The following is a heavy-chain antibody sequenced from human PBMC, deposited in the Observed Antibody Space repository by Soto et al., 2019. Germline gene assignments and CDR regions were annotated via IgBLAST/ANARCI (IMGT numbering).Heavy chain of an antibody. CDR1: GGSISSSNW. Sequence: QVELQESGPGLVKPSGTLSLTCAVSGGSISSSNWWSWVRQPPGKGLERIGEVYHSATTNYNPSLKSRVTISMDKSKNQFSLNLTSVTAADTAVYYCAKTCYDSSSKWGQGTVVTVTS. CDR3: AKTCYDSSSK. J-gene: IGHJ4*02. CDR2: VYHSATT. D-gene: IGHD6-13*01. V-gene: IGHV4-4*02.